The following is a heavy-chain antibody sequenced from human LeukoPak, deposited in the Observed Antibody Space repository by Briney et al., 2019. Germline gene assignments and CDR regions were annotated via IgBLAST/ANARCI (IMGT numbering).Heavy chain of an antibody. Sequence: SETLSLTCTVSGGSISSGGYYWSWIRQPPGKGLEWIGYIYHSGSTYYNPSLKSRVTISVDRSKNQFSLKLSSVTAADTAVYYCARGGYCSSTSCYNFQHWGQGTLVTVSS. CDR3: ARGGYCSSTSCYNFQH. CDR1: GGSISSGGYY. D-gene: IGHD2-2*02. J-gene: IGHJ1*01. CDR2: IYHSGST. V-gene: IGHV4-30-2*01.